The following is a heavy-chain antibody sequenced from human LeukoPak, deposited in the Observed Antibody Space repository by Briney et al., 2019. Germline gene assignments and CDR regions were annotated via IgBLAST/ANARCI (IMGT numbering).Heavy chain of an antibody. V-gene: IGHV3-11*01. CDR3: ARREIGKYGSGSYSPFDY. Sequence: PGGSLRLSCAASGFTFSDYYMSWIRQAPGKGLEWVSYISSSGSTIYYADSVKGRFTISRDNAKNSLYLQMNSLRAEDTAVYYRARREIGKYGSGSYSPFDYWGQGTQVTVSS. CDR1: GFTFSDYY. J-gene: IGHJ4*02. D-gene: IGHD3-10*01. CDR2: ISSSGSTI.